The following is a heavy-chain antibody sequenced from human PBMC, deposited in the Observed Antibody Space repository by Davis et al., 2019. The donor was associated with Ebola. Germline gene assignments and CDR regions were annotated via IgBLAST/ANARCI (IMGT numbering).Heavy chain of an antibody. CDR3: AREWEEDYSETTASGFEWGY. V-gene: IGHV3-7*01. J-gene: IGHJ4*02. CDR1: GFTFRNYW. D-gene: IGHD3-22*01. Sequence: PGGSLRLSCAASGFTFRNYWMSWVRQAPGKGLEWVANIKQDGSEKYYVGSVKGRFTIPRDNALNSLYLQMNSLRVEDTAVYYCAREWEEDYSETTASGFEWGYWGQGTLVTVSS. CDR2: IKQDGSEK.